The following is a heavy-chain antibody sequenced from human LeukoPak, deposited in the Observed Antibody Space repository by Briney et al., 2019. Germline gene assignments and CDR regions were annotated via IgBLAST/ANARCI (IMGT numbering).Heavy chain of an antibody. CDR3: ARDNYDFWSGPFDY. Sequence: GGSLRLSCAASGFTFSSYEMNWVRQAPGKGLEWVSYISSSDSTIYYADSVKGRFTISRDNAKNSLYLQMTSLRAEDTAVYYCARDNYDFWSGPFDYWGQGTLVTVSS. D-gene: IGHD3-3*01. CDR1: GFTFSSYE. J-gene: IGHJ4*02. V-gene: IGHV3-48*03. CDR2: ISSSDSTI.